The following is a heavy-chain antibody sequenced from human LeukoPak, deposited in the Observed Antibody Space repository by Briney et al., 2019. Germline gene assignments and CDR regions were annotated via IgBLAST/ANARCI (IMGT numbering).Heavy chain of an antibody. CDR2: IIPIFGTA. J-gene: IGHJ4*02. Sequence: ASVKVSCKASGGTFSSYAISWVRQAPGQGLEWMGGIIPIFGTANYAQKFQGRVTITTDESTSTAYMELGSLRSEDTAVYYCARELRGYSSGWPLYYFDYWGQGTLVTVSS. D-gene: IGHD6-19*01. CDR1: GGTFSSYA. CDR3: ARELRGYSSGWPLYYFDY. V-gene: IGHV1-69*05.